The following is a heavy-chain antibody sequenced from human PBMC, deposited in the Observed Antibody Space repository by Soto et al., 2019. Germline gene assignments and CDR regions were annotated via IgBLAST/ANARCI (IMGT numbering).Heavy chain of an antibody. V-gene: IGHV3-15*07. D-gene: IGHD2-15*01. CDR1: GFTFDNAW. CDR3: TRGGPLGNYFDY. Sequence: EVQLVESGGGLVMPGGSLRLSCAASGFTFDNAWMNWVRQAPGKGLEWVGRIKRNVDGGTTDYAESVKGRFSISRDDSKNTLYLQMNSLKTEESAVYYCTRGGPLGNYFDYWGQGTLVAVSS. CDR2: IKRNVDGGTT. J-gene: IGHJ4*02.